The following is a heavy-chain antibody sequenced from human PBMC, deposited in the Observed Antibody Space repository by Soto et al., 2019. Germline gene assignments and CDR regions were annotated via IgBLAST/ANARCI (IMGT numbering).Heavy chain of an antibody. J-gene: IGHJ4*02. Sequence: EVRLLESGGGSVPPGASARLSCTKSGIMFDNYAMSWVRQSPARGLEWVAAISGSGHATYYTQSVRGRFTISRDKSKKTVFLQMNNLRTEDTTIYYCAKGRYFDSSGGCANYWGLGTLVTFSS. D-gene: IGHD3-22*01. CDR1: GIMFDNYA. CDR3: AKGRYFDSSGGCANY. V-gene: IGHV3-23*01. CDR2: ISGSGHAT.